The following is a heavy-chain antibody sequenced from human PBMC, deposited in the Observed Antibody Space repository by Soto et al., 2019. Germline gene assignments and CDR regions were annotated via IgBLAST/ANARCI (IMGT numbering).Heavy chain of an antibody. V-gene: IGHV4-31*03. Sequence: SETLSLTCTVSGGSISSGGYYWSWIRQHPGKGLEWIGYIYYSGSTYYNPSLKSRVTISVDTSKNQFSLKLSSVTAADTAVYYCARVPNEKSSSWWDKYYYGMDVWGQGTTVTVSS. D-gene: IGHD6-13*01. CDR1: GGSISSGGYY. CDR2: IYYSGST. J-gene: IGHJ6*02. CDR3: ARVPNEKSSSWWDKYYYGMDV.